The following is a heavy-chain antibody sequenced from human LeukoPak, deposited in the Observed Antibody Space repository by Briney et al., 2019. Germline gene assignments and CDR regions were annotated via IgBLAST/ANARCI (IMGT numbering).Heavy chain of an antibody. J-gene: IGHJ4*02. CDR2: ISWNSGII. CDR1: GFTFDDYV. Sequence: GRSLRLSCSAPGFTFDDYVMHWVRQAPGKVLEWVSGISWNSGIIGYADSVKGRFTISRDNAKNSLYLQMNSLRAEDTALYYCAKASLSGYDIYYFDYWGQGTLVTVSS. D-gene: IGHD5-12*01. V-gene: IGHV3-9*01. CDR3: AKASLSGYDIYYFDY.